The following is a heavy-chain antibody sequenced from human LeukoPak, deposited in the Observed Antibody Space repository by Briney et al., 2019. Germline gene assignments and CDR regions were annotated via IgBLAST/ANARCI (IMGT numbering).Heavy chain of an antibody. J-gene: IGHJ4*02. CDR1: VDSVSSKNGA. V-gene: IGHV6-1*01. D-gene: IGHD6-19*01. CDR2: TYYRSKWYN. CDR3: ARDFGTTGWHTFDY. Sequence: SQTLSLTCVVSVDSVSSKNGAWNWIRQSPSRGLEWLGRTYYRSKWYNDYAESMEGRMTISQDTSKNQYSLHLNSVTPDDTAVYSCARDFGTTGWHTFDYWGQGTLVTVSS.